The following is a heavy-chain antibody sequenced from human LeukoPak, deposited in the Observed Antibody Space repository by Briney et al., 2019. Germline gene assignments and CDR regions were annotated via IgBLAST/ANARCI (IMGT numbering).Heavy chain of an antibody. V-gene: IGHV3-23*01. D-gene: IGHD2-15*01. CDR2: ISGSGGST. Sequence: GGSLRLSGAASGFTFSSYAMSWVRQAPGKGLEWVSAISGSGGSTYYADSVKGRFTISRDNSKNTLYLQMNSLRAEDTAVYYCANLARYSRGSGGSCHAQNWFDPWGQGTLVTVSS. CDR3: ANLARYSRGSGGSCHAQNWFDP. J-gene: IGHJ5*02. CDR1: GFTFSSYA.